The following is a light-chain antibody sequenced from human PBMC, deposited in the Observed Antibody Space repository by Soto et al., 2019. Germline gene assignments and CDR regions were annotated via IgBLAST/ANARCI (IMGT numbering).Light chain of an antibody. Sequence: QSVLTQPPSVSGAPGQRVTISCTGSSSNIGAGYDVHWYQQLPGTAPKLLIYGNSNRPSGVPDRFSGSKSGTSASLAITGLQAEDEADYYCQSYDSSLNFHVFGTGTKVTVL. CDR2: GNS. CDR3: QSYDSSLNFHV. J-gene: IGLJ1*01. V-gene: IGLV1-40*01. CDR1: SSNIGAGYD.